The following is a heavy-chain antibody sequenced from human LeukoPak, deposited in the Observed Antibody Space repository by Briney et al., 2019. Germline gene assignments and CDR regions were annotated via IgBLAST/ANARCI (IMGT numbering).Heavy chain of an antibody. CDR3: ARYNVGSGSYSHYLDY. D-gene: IGHD3-10*01. V-gene: IGHV4-59*01. CDR2: IYYSGST. CDR1: GGSISSYY. J-gene: IGHJ4*02. Sequence: SETLSLTCTVSGGSISSYYWSWIRQPPGKGLEWIGYIYYSGSTNYNPSLKSRVTISVDTSKNQFSLKLSSVTAADTAVYYCARYNVGSGSYSHYLDYWGQGTLVTVSS.